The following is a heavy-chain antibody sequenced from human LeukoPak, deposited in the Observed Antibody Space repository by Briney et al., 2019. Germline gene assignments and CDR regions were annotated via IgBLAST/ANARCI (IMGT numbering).Heavy chain of an antibody. CDR2: ISYDGSNK. Sequence: GGSLRLSCAASGFTFSSYAMHWVRQAPGKGLEWVAVISYDGSNKYYADSVKGRFTISRDNSKNTPYLQMNSLRAEDTAVYYCASGGRSRDYCFDYWGQGTPVTVSS. D-gene: IGHD3-22*01. V-gene: IGHV3-30*04. CDR3: ASGGRSRDYCFDY. J-gene: IGHJ4*02. CDR1: GFTFSSYA.